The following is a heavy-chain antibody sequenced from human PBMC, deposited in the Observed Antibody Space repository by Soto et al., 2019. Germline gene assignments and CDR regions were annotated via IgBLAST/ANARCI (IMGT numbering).Heavy chain of an antibody. CDR1: GFTVSSKY. D-gene: IGHD6-19*01. Sequence: EVQLVESGGGLIQPGGSLRLSCAASGFTVSSKYMTWVRQAPGQGLEWVSVIYGGGTTYYADSVKGRCTISRDNSKNTMYLQVNSLSAEDAAVYYCVRTTGWPGFDVWGQGTLVTVSS. CDR3: VRTTGWPGFDV. CDR2: IYGGGTT. J-gene: IGHJ4*02. V-gene: IGHV3-53*01.